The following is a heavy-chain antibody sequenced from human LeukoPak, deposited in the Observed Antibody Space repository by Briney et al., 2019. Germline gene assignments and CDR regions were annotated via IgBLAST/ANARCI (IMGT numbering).Heavy chain of an antibody. D-gene: IGHD3-10*01. V-gene: IGHV1-2*02. Sequence: ASVKVSCKASGYTFTGYYMHWVRQAPGQGLEWMGWISAYNENTNYAQKFQGRVTMTRNTSISTAYMELSSLRSEDTAVYYCARKDYYGSGSYYNDNWFDPWGQGTLVTVSS. J-gene: IGHJ5*02. CDR2: ISAYNENT. CDR1: GYTFTGYY. CDR3: ARKDYYGSGSYYNDNWFDP.